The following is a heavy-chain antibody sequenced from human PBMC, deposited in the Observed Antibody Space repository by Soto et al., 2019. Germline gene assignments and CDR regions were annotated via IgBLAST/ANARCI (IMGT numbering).Heavy chain of an antibody. CDR3: ATPGYNSGYSLDY. J-gene: IGHJ4*02. D-gene: IGHD3-22*01. Sequence: EVHLVESGGGLVKPGGSLRVSCAASGFSFSNSWMNWVRQATGKGLEWGGSVRSNSDGGTAEYAAPVKGRFLISRDDSQNTLHLQMYSLTTEDTAVYYCATPGYNSGYSLDYWGRGTLVTVSS. CDR2: VRSNSDGGTA. V-gene: IGHV3-15*07. CDR1: GFSFSNSW.